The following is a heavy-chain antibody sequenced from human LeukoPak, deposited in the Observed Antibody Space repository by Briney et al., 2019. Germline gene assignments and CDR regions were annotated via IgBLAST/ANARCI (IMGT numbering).Heavy chain of an antibody. V-gene: IGHV4-39*01. CDR2: IYYSGRT. CDR3: ARHQSLSIAAAFDY. J-gene: IGHJ4*02. CDR1: GGSISSSSYY. D-gene: IGHD6-25*01. Sequence: TSETLSLTCSVSGGSISSSSYYWGWIRQPPGKGLEWIGTIYYSGRTYYNPTLKSRVTMSVDTSKNQFSLRLSSVTAADTAVYYCARHQSLSIAAAFDYWGQGTLVTVSS.